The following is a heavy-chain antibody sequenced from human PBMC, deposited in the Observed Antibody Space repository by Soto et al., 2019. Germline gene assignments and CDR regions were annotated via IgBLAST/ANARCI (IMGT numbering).Heavy chain of an antibody. CDR2: ISYDGSNK. Sequence: PGGSLRLSCAASGFTFSSYGMHWVRQAPGKGLEWVAVISYDGSNKYYADSVKGRFTISRDNSKNTLYLQMNSLRAEDTAVYYCAKDVRYCSSTSCYPYYYYYGMDVWGQGTTVTVSS. J-gene: IGHJ6*02. CDR3: AKDVRYCSSTSCYPYYYYYGMDV. V-gene: IGHV3-30*18. D-gene: IGHD2-2*01. CDR1: GFTFSSYG.